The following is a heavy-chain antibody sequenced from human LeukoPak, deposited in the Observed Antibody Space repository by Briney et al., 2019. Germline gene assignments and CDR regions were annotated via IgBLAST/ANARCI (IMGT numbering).Heavy chain of an antibody. D-gene: IGHD2-2*01. CDR2: IYPGDSDT. CDR3: ARRYCSSTSCYYFDY. Sequence: GESLKISCKGSGYTFHSYWIGWVRQMPGKGLEWMGIIYPGDSDTRYSPSFQGQVTISADKSISTAYLQWSSLKASDTAMYYCARRYCSSTSCYYFDYWGQGTLVTVSS. CDR1: GYTFHSYW. V-gene: IGHV5-51*01. J-gene: IGHJ4*02.